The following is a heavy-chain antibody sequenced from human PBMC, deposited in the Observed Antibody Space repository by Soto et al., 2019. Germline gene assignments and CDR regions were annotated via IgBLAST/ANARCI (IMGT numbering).Heavy chain of an antibody. J-gene: IGHJ5*02. CDR2: IYHSGNT. CDR3: ARLRWEVEQNYFDP. V-gene: IGHV4-30-4*01. D-gene: IGHD4-17*01. CDR1: GGSISSADHY. Sequence: PSETLSLTCSVSGGSISSADHYWSWIRQPPGKGLEWMGYIYHSGNTHYNPSLKSRITIPIDTSTNRFSLNLTSVTAADTAVYFCARLRWEVEQNYFDPWGQGALVTVSS.